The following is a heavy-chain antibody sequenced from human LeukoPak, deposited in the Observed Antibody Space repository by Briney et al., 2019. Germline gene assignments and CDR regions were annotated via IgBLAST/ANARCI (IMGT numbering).Heavy chain of an antibody. CDR1: GYTFTGYY. D-gene: IGHD2-2*01. V-gene: IGHV1-2*02. CDR3: ARFSEGSRQNPPDLGVHSQDIVVVPAATDPTTNDY. CDR2: INPNSGGT. Sequence: ASVKVSCKASGYTFTGYYMHWVRQAPGQGLEWMGWINPNSGGTNYAQKFQGRVTMTRDTSISTAYMELSRLRSDDTAVYYCARFSEGSRQNPPDLGVHSQDIVVVPAATDPTTNDYWGQGTLVTVSS. J-gene: IGHJ4*02.